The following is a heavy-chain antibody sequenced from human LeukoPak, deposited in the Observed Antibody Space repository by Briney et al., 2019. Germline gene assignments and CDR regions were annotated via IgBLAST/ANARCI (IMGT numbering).Heavy chain of an antibody. Sequence: ASVKVSCKASGGTFSSYAISWVRQAPGQGLEWMGRIIPILGIANYAQKFQGRVTITADKSTSTAYMELSSLRSEDTAVYYCASGVGYCSSTSCSNTYYFDYWGQGTLVTVSS. CDR1: GGTFSSYA. D-gene: IGHD2-2*01. V-gene: IGHV1-69*04. CDR3: ASGVGYCSSTSCSNTYYFDY. J-gene: IGHJ4*02. CDR2: IIPILGIA.